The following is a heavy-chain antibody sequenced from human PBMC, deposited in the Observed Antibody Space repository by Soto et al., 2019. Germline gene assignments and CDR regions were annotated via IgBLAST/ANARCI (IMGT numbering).Heavy chain of an antibody. V-gene: IGHV4-30-4*01. CDR2: IYYSGST. Sequence: PSETLSLTCTVSGGSISSGDYYWSWIRQPPGKGLEWLGYIYYSGSTYYNPSLKSRVTISVDTSKNQFSRKLSSVTAADTAVYYCAREGSPTVTPYWGQGTLVTVSS. D-gene: IGHD4-17*01. CDR1: GGSISSGDYY. J-gene: IGHJ4*02. CDR3: AREGSPTVTPY.